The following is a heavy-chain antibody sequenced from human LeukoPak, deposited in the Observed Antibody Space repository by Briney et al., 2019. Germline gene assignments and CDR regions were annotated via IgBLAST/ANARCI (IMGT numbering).Heavy chain of an antibody. CDR2: FDPEDGET. CDR3: ATGPPYCSGGSCYLYFQH. D-gene: IGHD2-15*01. CDR1: GYTLTELS. J-gene: IGHJ1*01. Sequence: ASVKVSCKVSGYTLTELSMHWVRQAPGKGLEWMGGFDPEDGETIYAQKFQGRVTMTEDTSTDTAYMELSSLRSEDTAVYYCATGPPYCSGGSCYLYFQHWGQGTLVTVSS. V-gene: IGHV1-24*01.